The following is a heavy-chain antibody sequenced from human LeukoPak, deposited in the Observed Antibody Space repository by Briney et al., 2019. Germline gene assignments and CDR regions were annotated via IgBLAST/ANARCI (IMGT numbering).Heavy chain of an antibody. CDR1: GGSFSGYY. J-gene: IGHJ6*02. Sequence: PSETLSLTCAVYGGSFSGYYWSWIRQPPGKGLEWIGEINHSGSTNYNPSLKSRVTISVDTSKNQFSLKLSSVTAADTAVYCCARVTPYYYDSSGYYKHYYYGMDVWGQGTTVTVSS. D-gene: IGHD3-22*01. CDR3: ARVTPYYYDSSGYYKHYYYGMDV. V-gene: IGHV4-34*01. CDR2: INHSGST.